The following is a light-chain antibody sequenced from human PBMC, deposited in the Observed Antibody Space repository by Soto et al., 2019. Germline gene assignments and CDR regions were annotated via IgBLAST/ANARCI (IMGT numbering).Light chain of an antibody. J-gene: IGKJ1*01. CDR3: QQYGSSGT. Sequence: ESVLTQSPGTLSLSPGERATLSCMASQSVINNYLAWYQQKPGQAPRLLIYGASNRATGIPDRFSGSGSGTDFTLTISRLEPEDFAVYYCQQYGSSGTFGQGTKVDIK. V-gene: IGKV3-20*01. CDR2: GAS. CDR1: QSVINNY.